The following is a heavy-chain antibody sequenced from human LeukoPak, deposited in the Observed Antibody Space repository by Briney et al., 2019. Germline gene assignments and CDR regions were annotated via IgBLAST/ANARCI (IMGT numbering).Heavy chain of an antibody. CDR1: GYTFTSYG. V-gene: IGHV1-18*01. J-gene: IGHJ4*02. D-gene: IGHD5-12*01. CDR2: ISAYNGNT. Sequence: ASVKVSCKASGYTFTSYGISWVRQAPGQGLEWMGWISAYNGNTNYAQKLQGRVTMTTDTSTSTAYMELRSLRSDDTAVYYCAGVAGYSGYDPYFDYWGQGTLVTVSS. CDR3: AGVAGYSGYDPYFDY.